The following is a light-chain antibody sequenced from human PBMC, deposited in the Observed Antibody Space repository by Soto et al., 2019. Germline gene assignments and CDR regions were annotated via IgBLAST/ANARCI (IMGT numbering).Light chain of an antibody. CDR1: SSNIGSNT. CDR2: SNN. CDR3: AAWDDSLKGDV. V-gene: IGLV1-44*01. J-gene: IGLJ1*01. Sequence: QSVLTQPPSASGTPGQRVTISCSGSSSNIGSNTVNWDQQLPGTAPKLLIYSNNQRPSGVPDRFSGSKSGTSASLAISGLQSEDEADYYCAAWDDSLKGDVFGTGTKLTVL.